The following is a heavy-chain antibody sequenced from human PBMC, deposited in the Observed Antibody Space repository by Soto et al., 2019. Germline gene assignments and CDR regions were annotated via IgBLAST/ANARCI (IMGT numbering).Heavy chain of an antibody. V-gene: IGHV4-39*01. CDR3: ARQKQQLRFRPFDP. Sequence: SETLSLTCTVSCGSISSSSYYWGWIRQPPGKGLEWIGSIYYSGSTYYNPSLKSRVTISVDTSKNQFSLKLSSVTAADTAVYYCARQKQQLRFRPFDPWGQGTLVTVSS. J-gene: IGHJ5*02. D-gene: IGHD6-13*01. CDR2: IYYSGST. CDR1: CGSISSSSYY.